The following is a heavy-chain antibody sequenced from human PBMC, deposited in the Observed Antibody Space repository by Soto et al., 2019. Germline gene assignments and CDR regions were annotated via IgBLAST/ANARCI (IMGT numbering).Heavy chain of an antibody. CDR1: GGSISSSSYY. V-gene: IGHV4-39*01. J-gene: IGHJ4*02. CDR2: IYYSGST. CDR3: ARLRIVVVTAIPGVDY. D-gene: IGHD2-21*02. Sequence: QLQLQESGPGLVKPSETLSLTCTVSGGSISSSSYYWGWIRQPPGKGLEWIGSIYYSGSTYYNPSLKSRVTISVDTSKNQFSLKLSSVTAADTAVYYCARLRIVVVTAIPGVDYWGQGTLVTVSS.